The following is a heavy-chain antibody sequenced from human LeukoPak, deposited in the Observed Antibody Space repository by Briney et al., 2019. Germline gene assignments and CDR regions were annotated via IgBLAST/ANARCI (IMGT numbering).Heavy chain of an antibody. CDR3: TRDNPIAVAPTGWFDP. CDR1: GFTFSRYA. Sequence: GGSLRLSCAASGFTFSRYAMSWFRQAPGKGLEWVGFIRSKAYGGTTEYAASVKGRFTISRDDSKSIAYLQMNSLKTEDTAVYYCTRDNPIAVAPTGWFDPWGQGTLVTVSS. CDR2: IRSKAYGGTT. J-gene: IGHJ5*02. D-gene: IGHD6-19*01. V-gene: IGHV3-49*03.